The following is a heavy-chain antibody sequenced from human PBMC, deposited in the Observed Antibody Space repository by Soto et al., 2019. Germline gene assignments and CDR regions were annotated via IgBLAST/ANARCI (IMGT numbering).Heavy chain of an antibody. V-gene: IGHV2-5*02. D-gene: IGHD3-3*01. CDR2: IYWDDDK. CDR3: AHRVLRTVFGLVTTTAIYFDF. CDR1: GFSLTTSGVG. Sequence: QITLNESGPTVVRPTETLTLTCRFSGFSLTTSGVGVGWIRQSPGKAPEWLALIYWDDDKRYSASLKSRLTLTKDTSKNQVVLTVSDLDPTDKATYYCAHRVLRTVFGLVTTTAIYFDFWGQGTPVAVSS. J-gene: IGHJ4*02.